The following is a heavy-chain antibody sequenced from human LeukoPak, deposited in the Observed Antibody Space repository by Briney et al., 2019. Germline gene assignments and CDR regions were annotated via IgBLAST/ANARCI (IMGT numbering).Heavy chain of an antibody. CDR1: GGSVTSGSYY. Sequence: SETLSLTCTVSGGSVTSGSYYWGWVRQPAGKGLEWIGRIYTSGSTNYNPSLKSRVTISVDTSKNQFSLKLSSVTAADTAVYYCARNTYYYDSSGYYDNAFDMWGQGTKVTVSS. CDR3: ARNTYYYDSSGYYDNAFDM. D-gene: IGHD3-22*01. CDR2: IYTSGST. V-gene: IGHV4-61*02. J-gene: IGHJ3*02.